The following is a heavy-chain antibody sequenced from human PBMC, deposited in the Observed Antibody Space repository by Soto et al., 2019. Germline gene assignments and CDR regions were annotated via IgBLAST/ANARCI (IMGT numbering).Heavy chain of an antibody. CDR2: IWYDGSNK. Sequence: GGSLRLSCAASGFTFSSYGMHWVRQAPGKGLEWVAVIWYDGSNKYYADSVKGRFTISRDNSKNTLYLQMNSLRAEDTAVYYCARDFMPQIWPYYYYGMDVWGQGTTVTVSS. CDR1: GFTFSSYG. J-gene: IGHJ6*02. V-gene: IGHV3-33*01. D-gene: IGHD5-18*01. CDR3: ARDFMPQIWPYYYYGMDV.